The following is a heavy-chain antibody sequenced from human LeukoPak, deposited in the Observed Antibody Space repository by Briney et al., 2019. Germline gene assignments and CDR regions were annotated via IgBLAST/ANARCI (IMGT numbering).Heavy chain of an antibody. CDR3: ARDRVYSSSSGHYYYGMDV. Sequence: PSGGSLRLSCAASGFTFSSYAMHWVRQAPGKGLVWVAVISYDGSNKYYADSVKGRFTISRDNSKNTLYLQMNSLRAEDTAVYYCARDRVYSSSSGHYYYGMDVWGQGTTVTVSS. CDR2: ISYDGSNK. D-gene: IGHD6-6*01. V-gene: IGHV3-30-3*01. J-gene: IGHJ6*02. CDR1: GFTFSSYA.